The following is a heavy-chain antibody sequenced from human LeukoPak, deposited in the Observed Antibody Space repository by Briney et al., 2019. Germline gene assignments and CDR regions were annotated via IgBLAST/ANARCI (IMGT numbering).Heavy chain of an antibody. D-gene: IGHD2-21*01. Sequence: GASVKVSCKASGYTFTGSYMQWVRQAPGQGLEWMGWINPNRGGTNHAQKFQGRVTMTRDTSSSTAYMELSRLGSDDTAVYYCARVVSILWWRRFYYYMDVWGKGTTVTVSS. CDR2: INPNRGGT. CDR3: ARVVSILWWRRFYYYMDV. CDR1: GYTFTGSY. V-gene: IGHV1-2*02. J-gene: IGHJ6*03.